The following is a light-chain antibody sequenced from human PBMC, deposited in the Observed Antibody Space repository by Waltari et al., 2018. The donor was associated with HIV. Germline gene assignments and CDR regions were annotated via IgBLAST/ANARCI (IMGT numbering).Light chain of an antibody. V-gene: IGKV3-11*01. Sequence: EVVLTQSPATLSLSPGERATLSCRASQNIANSLAWYQQRRGQAPRLLIYDTSNRATGVPARFSGSGSGTDFTLTISSLEPEDFAVYYCQQYSKWPPLTFGGGTKVEIK. CDR1: QNIANS. J-gene: IGKJ4*01. CDR2: DTS. CDR3: QQYSKWPPLT.